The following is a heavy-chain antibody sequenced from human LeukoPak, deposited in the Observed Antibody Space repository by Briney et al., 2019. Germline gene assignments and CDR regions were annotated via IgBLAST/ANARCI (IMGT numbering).Heavy chain of an antibody. Sequence: GGSLRLSCAASGFTFSNYWMSWVRQAPGEGLEWVANIKQDGGDKDYVDSVKGRFTISRDNAKTSLYLQMNSLRAEDTAVYYCARAPYYYGSGGYWGQGTLVTVSS. J-gene: IGHJ4*02. D-gene: IGHD3-10*01. CDR1: GFTFSNYW. V-gene: IGHV3-7*01. CDR2: IKQDGGDK. CDR3: ARAPYYYGSGGY.